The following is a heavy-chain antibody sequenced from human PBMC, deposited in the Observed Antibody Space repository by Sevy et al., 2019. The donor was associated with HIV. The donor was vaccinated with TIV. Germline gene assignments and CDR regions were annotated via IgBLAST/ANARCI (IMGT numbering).Heavy chain of an antibody. J-gene: IGHJ4*02. CDR2: FSFGCGRI. D-gene: IGHD2-8*01. CDR3: ASEGCTQPHDY. CDR1: GFTSAKYS. Sequence: GGSLRLSCAASGFTSAKYSMSWVRQAPGKGLEWVSTFSFGCGRINYADSVKGRFTISRDDSKNTLFLQMNSLRAEDTATYFCASEGCTQPHDYWGQGTLVTVSS. V-gene: IGHV3-23*01.